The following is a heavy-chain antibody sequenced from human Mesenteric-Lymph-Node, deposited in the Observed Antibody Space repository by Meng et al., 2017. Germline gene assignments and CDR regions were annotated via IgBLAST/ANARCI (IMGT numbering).Heavy chain of an antibody. Sequence: GWSLRLSCAASGFPFSTAWMSWVRQAPGKGLEWVGRIRSTTYGRTTDYAAPVKGRFTISRDDSKNTLYLQMNSLKTEDTAVYYCAKTFHSDTSFDYWGQGSLVTVSS. D-gene: IGHD3-22*01. CDR1: GFPFSTAW. V-gene: IGHV3-15*01. J-gene: IGHJ4*02. CDR2: IRSTTYGRTT. CDR3: AKTFHSDTSFDY.